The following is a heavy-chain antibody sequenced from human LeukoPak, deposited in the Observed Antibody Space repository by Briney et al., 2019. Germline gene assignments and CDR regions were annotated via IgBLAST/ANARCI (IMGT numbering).Heavy chain of an antibody. Sequence: SETLSLTCAVYGGSFSGYYWSWIRQPPGEGLEWIGEINHSGSTNYNPSLKSRVTISVDTSKNQFSLKLSSVTAADTAVYYCARGLGYCSGGSCFHFDYWGQGTLVTVSS. CDR1: GGSFSGYY. D-gene: IGHD2-15*01. J-gene: IGHJ4*02. CDR2: INHSGST. CDR3: ARGLGYCSGGSCFHFDY. V-gene: IGHV4-34*01.